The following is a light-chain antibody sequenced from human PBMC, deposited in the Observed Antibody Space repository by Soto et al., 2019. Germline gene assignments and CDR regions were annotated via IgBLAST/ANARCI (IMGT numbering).Light chain of an antibody. V-gene: IGLV2-8*01. J-gene: IGLJ3*02. CDR1: SDSVGAYKY. CDR2: EVS. CDR3: TSYVGSNIWV. Sequence: QCALTQPPSASGSPGQSVTISCTGTSDSVGAYKYVAWYQQYPGKAPKLMIYEVSKRPSGVPDRFSGSKSGNTASLTVSGLQAEDEADYYCTSYVGSNIWVFGGGTKLTAL.